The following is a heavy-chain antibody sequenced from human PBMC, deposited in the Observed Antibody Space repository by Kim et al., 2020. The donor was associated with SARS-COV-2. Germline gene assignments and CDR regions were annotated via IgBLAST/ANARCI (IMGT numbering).Heavy chain of an antibody. CDR2: INHSGST. CDR3: ARGSYSSGWYYYGMDV. J-gene: IGHJ6*02. Sequence: SETLSLTCAVYGGSFSGYYWSWIRQPPGKGLEWIGEINHSGSTNYNPSLKSRVTISVDTSKNQFSLKLSSVTAADTAVYYCARGSYSSGWYYYGMDVWGQGTTVTVSS. D-gene: IGHD6-19*01. V-gene: IGHV4-34*01. CDR1: GGSFSGYY.